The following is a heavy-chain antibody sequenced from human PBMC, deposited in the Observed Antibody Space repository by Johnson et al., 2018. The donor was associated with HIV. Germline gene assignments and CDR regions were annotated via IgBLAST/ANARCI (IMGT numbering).Heavy chain of an antibody. Sequence: VQLLESGGGLVQPGGSLRLSCAASGFTFSSYWMSWVRQAPGKGLEWVANIKQDGSEKYYVDSVKGRFTISRDNAKNSLYLQMNSLRAEDTSVYYCAKDGDYYDSSGRAFDIWGQGTMVTVSS. CDR3: AKDGDYYDSSGRAFDI. CDR1: GFTFSSYW. CDR2: IKQDGSEK. D-gene: IGHD3-22*01. V-gene: IGHV3-7*01. J-gene: IGHJ3*02.